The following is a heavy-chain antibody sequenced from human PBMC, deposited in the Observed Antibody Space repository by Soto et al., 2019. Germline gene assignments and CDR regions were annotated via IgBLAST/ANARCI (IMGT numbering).Heavy chain of an antibody. V-gene: IGHV4-39*02. D-gene: IGHD3-10*01. CDR3: AREFTGFGKFDY. CDR2: IHYSGTT. J-gene: IGHJ4*02. Sequence: SETLSLTCDVSGGSISIGTDYWGWIRQPPGKGLEWIGSIHYSGTTNYKPSLKSRLTISVDTSKNQFSLKLSSVTAADTAVYYCAREFTGFGKFDYWAREPWSPSPQ. CDR1: GGSISIGTDY.